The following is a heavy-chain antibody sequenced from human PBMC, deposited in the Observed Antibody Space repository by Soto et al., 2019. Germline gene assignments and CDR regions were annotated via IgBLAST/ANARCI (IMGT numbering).Heavy chain of an antibody. CDR2: MNPNSGNT. D-gene: IGHD3-10*01. CDR3: ARAKLWFGESDYYYYYMDV. Sequence: ASVKVSCQASGYTFTSYDINWVRQATGQGLEWMGWMNPNSGNTGYAQKFQGRVTMTRNTSISTAYMELSSLRSEDTAVYYCARAKLWFGESDYYYYYMDVWGKGTTVTVSS. CDR1: GYTFTSYD. J-gene: IGHJ6*03. V-gene: IGHV1-8*01.